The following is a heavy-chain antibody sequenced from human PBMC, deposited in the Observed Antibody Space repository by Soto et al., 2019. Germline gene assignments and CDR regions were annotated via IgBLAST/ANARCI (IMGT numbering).Heavy chain of an antibody. CDR3: ASYYDILTGYPDNWFDP. Sequence: PGGSLRLSCAASGFTFSSYWMSWVRQAPGKGLEWVANIKQDGSEKYYVDSVKGRFTISRDNAKNSLYLQMNSLRAEDTAVYYCASYYDILTGYPDNWFDPWGQGTLVTVSS. V-gene: IGHV3-7*01. J-gene: IGHJ5*02. CDR2: IKQDGSEK. CDR1: GFTFSSYW. D-gene: IGHD3-9*01.